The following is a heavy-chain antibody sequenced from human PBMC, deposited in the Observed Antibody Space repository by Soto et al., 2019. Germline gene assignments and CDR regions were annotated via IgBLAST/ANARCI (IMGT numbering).Heavy chain of an antibody. D-gene: IGHD1-26*01. Sequence: EVQLVESGGGLVKPGGSLRLSCAASGFTFSSYSMNWVRQAPGKGLEWVSSISSSYSYIYYADSVKGRFTISRDNAKNSLYLQMSILRAEDTAVYYCARVGYSGSYYFDYWGQGTLVTVSS. J-gene: IGHJ4*02. CDR1: GFTFSSYS. CDR2: ISSSYSYI. CDR3: ARVGYSGSYYFDY. V-gene: IGHV3-21*01.